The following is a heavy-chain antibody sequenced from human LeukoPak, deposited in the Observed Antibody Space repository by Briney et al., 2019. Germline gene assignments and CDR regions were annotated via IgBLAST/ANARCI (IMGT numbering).Heavy chain of an antibody. J-gene: IGHJ4*02. CDR1: GYSFTSYW. Sequence: GGSLDISWKASGYSFTSYWGGWLPQMPGRGLEWMGIIDPSDSDTRYTPSFPGQVTISADKPHSPAYLQWNSLKASDSAMYYCARQSAMGRSGDYWGQGTLVTVSS. CDR3: ARQSAMGRSGDY. V-gene: IGHV5-51*01. D-gene: IGHD7-27*01. CDR2: IDPSDSDT.